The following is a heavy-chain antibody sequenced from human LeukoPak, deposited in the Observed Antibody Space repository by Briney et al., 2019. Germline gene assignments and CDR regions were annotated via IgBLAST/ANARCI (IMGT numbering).Heavy chain of an antibody. V-gene: IGHV3-13*01. Sequence: GGSLRLSCAASGVIFSNYGMHWVRQAAGKGLEWVSGIGTAGDTYYPGSVKGRFTISRENAKNSLYLHINSLSAGDTAMYYCASSPAYSSSWYAIDTWGQGTLVTVSS. CDR3: ASSPAYSSSWYAIDT. J-gene: IGHJ5*02. CDR1: GVIFSNYG. CDR2: IGTAGDT. D-gene: IGHD6-13*01.